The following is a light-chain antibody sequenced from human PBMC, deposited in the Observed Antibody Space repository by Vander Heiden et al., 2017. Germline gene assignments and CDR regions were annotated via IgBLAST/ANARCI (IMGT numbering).Light chain of an antibody. V-gene: IGKV1-39*01. CDR2: AAS. CDR3: QQSNSNPRT. CDR1: QSISSD. J-gene: IGKJ1*01. Sequence: DIQMTQSPSSLSASVGDRVTITCRASQSISSDLDWYQQKPGKAPKRLIYAASSLQSGVPSRFSGSGSGTEFTLTISSLQPEDFATYYCQQSNSNPRTFGQGTKVEIK.